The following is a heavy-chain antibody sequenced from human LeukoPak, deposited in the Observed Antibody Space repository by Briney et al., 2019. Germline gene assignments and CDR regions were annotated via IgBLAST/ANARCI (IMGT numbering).Heavy chain of an antibody. CDR2: IYTSGST. CDR1: GGSISSGGYS. J-gene: IGHJ4*02. Sequence: SQTLSLTCAVSGGSISSGGYSWSWIRQPPGKGLEWIGRIYTSGSTNYNPSLKSRVTMSVDTSKNQFSLKLSSVTAADTAVYYCARETWGYFDYWGQGTLVTVSS. D-gene: IGHD7-27*01. V-gene: IGHV4-61*02. CDR3: ARETWGYFDY.